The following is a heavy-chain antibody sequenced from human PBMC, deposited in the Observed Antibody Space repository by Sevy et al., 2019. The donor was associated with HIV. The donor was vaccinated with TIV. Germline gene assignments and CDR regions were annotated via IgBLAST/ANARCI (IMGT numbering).Heavy chain of an antibody. D-gene: IGHD3-10*01. Sequence: GGSLRLSCAASGFTFDDYAMHWVRQAPGKGLEWVSGISWNSGSIGYADSVKGRFTISRDNAKNSLYLQMNSLRAEDTALYYCAKGGPGWFGGLLLSGGYFDYWGQGTLVTVSS. V-gene: IGHV3-9*01. CDR1: GFTFDDYA. CDR2: ISWNSGSI. CDR3: AKGGPGWFGGLLLSGGYFDY. J-gene: IGHJ4*02.